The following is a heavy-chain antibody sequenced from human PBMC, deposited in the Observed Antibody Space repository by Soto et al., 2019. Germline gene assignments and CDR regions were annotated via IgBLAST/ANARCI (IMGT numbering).Heavy chain of an antibody. CDR3: AREVTSAAASDAFDI. V-gene: IGHV4-31*03. J-gene: IGHJ3*02. Sequence: QVQLQESGPGLVTPSQTLSLTCTVSGGSISSDNYFWSWIRQQPGKGLEWFGYIDYIGRAYYNPSLKSRVTTSVDTSKNQVSLRLSSVTVADTATYYCAREVTSAAASDAFDIWGQGTVVTVSS. D-gene: IGHD5-18*01. CDR1: GGSISSDNYF. CDR2: IDYIGRA.